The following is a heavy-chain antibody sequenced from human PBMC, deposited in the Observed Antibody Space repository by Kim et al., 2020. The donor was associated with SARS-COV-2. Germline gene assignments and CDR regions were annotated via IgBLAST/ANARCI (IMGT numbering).Heavy chain of an antibody. J-gene: IGHJ4*02. V-gene: IGHV4-30-2*04. Sequence: TYYNPSLKSRVTISVDTSKNQFSLKRSSVTAADTAVYYCARGGGYDAADYWGQGTLVTVSS. CDR2: T. CDR3: ARGGGYDAADY. D-gene: IGHD5-12*01.